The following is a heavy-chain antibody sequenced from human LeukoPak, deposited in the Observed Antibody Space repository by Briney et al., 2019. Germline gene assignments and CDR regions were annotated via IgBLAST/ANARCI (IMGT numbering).Heavy chain of an antibody. CDR1: GDSIGNNNYY. CDR2: IYYSGTT. V-gene: IGHV4-39*01. J-gene: IGHJ3*02. Sequence: SETLSLTCGVSGDSIGNNNYYWGWIRQPPGKGLAWIGTIYYSGTTYYNPSLKSRVAMSVVRSKNQFSLILNSVTAADTAIFYCVRHKCDHCGLRWQLGPKNDAFDIWGQGTMVTVSS. CDR3: VRHKCDHCGLRWQLGPKNDAFDI. D-gene: IGHD1-1*01.